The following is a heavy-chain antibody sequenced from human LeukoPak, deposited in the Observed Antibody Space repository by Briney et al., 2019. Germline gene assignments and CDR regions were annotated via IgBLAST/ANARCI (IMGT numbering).Heavy chain of an antibody. D-gene: IGHD5-18*01. CDR1: GYTFTSYG. J-gene: IGHJ4*02. Sequence: GASVKVSCKASGYTFTSYGISWVRQAPGQGLEWMGGIIPIFGTANYAQKFQGRVTITADESTSTAYMELSSLRSEDTAVYYCARAVDTAMTFDYWGQGTLVTVSS. CDR2: IIPIFGTA. V-gene: IGHV1-69*13. CDR3: ARAVDTAMTFDY.